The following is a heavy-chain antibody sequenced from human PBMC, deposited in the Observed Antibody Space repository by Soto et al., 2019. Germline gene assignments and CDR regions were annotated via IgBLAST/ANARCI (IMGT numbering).Heavy chain of an antibody. J-gene: IGHJ4*02. D-gene: IGHD1-1*01. Sequence: SETLSLTCTVSGDSISKSNLYWGWIRQPPGMGLEWIGSIYYSGSTYYNPSLKSRVTISVDTSKNQFSLKLSSVTAADTAVYYCARFTWKNFDFWGQGTLVTVSS. CDR3: ARFTWKNFDF. CDR2: IYYSGST. V-gene: IGHV4-39*01. CDR1: GDSISKSNLY.